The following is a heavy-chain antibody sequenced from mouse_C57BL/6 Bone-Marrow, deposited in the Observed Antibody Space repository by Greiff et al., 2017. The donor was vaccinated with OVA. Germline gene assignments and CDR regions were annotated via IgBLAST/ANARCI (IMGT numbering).Heavy chain of an antibody. CDR1: GFTFSDYG. Sequence: DVKLVESGGGLVKPGGSLKLSCAASGFTFSDYGMHWVRQAPEKGLEWVAYISSGSSTIYYADTVKGRFTISRDNAKNTLFLQMTSLRSEDTAMYYCARLGHWYFDVWGTGTTVTVSS. J-gene: IGHJ1*03. V-gene: IGHV5-17*01. D-gene: IGHD4-1*01. CDR3: ARLGHWYFDV. CDR2: ISSGSSTI.